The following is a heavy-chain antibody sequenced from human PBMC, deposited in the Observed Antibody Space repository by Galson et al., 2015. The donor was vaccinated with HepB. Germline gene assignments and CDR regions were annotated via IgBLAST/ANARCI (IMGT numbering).Heavy chain of an antibody. J-gene: IGHJ4*02. Sequence: SLRLSCAASGFTFSSYWMSWVRQAPGKGLEWVANIKQDGSEKYYVDSVKGRFTISRDNAKNSLYLQMNSLRAEDTAVYYCAREVRVRSSWYTGQYYFDYWGQGTLVTVSS. CDR2: IKQDGSEK. V-gene: IGHV3-7*03. CDR1: GFTFSSYW. D-gene: IGHD6-13*01. CDR3: AREVRVRSSWYTGQYYFDY.